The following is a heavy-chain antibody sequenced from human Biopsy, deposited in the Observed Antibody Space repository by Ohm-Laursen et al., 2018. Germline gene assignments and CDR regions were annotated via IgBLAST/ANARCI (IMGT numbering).Heavy chain of an antibody. CDR3: ARTRLSIVIKPAAVVFDN. Sequence: SSLRLSCSASGFNFNDYGMHWVRQAPGKGLEWVAGINWNSDIIGYVDSVKGRFTISRDNAKNSLHLQMNSLRPEDTAVYYCARTRLSIVIKPAAVVFDNWGQGTLVTVSS. J-gene: IGHJ4*02. CDR2: INWNSDII. D-gene: IGHD2-2*01. V-gene: IGHV3-9*01. CDR1: GFNFNDYG.